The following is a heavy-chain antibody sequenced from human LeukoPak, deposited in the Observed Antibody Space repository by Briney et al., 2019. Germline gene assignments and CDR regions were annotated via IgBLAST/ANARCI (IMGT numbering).Heavy chain of an antibody. CDR1: GYTFSSYY. CDR2: INPSDGST. V-gene: IGHV1-46*01. J-gene: IGHJ4*02. D-gene: IGHD2-8*01. CDR3: ARQWVFDY. Sequence: GASVKVSCKASGYTFSSYYIHWVRQAPGQGLEWMGIINPSDGSTSYAQKFQGRVTMTRDTSTSTVYRELSSLRSEDTAVYYCARQWVFDYWGQGTLVTVSS.